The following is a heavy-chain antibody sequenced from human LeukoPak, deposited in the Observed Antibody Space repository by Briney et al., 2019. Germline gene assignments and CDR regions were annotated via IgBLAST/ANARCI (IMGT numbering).Heavy chain of an antibody. D-gene: IGHD2-21*01. CDR3: ARITFVVEGYGMDV. CDR1: GGSISSYS. Sequence: SETLSLTCTVSGGSISSYSWSWIRQPAGRGLECIGHIYTSGSTNYNPSLKSRVTMSVDTSKNQFSLNLSSVTAADTAVYYCARITFVVEGYGMDVWGQGTTVTVSS. J-gene: IGHJ6*02. V-gene: IGHV4-4*07. CDR2: IYTSGST.